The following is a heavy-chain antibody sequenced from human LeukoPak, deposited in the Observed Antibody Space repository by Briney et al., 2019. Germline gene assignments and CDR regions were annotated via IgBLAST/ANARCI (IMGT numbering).Heavy chain of an antibody. CDR1: GGSISSYY. CDR2: IYYSGST. V-gene: IGHV4-59*08. Sequence: SETLSLTCTGSGGSISSYYWSWIRQPPGKGLEWIGYIYYSGSTNYNPSLKSRVTISVDTSKNQFSLKLSSVTAADTAVYYCASATVTTFGGYYYYGMDVWGQGTTVTVSS. J-gene: IGHJ6*02. CDR3: ASATVTTFGGYYYYGMDV. D-gene: IGHD4-17*01.